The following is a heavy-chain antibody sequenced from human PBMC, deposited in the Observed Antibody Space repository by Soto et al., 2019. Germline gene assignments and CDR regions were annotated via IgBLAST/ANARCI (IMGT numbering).Heavy chain of an antibody. Sequence: GGSLRLSCAASRFTFSTYEMNWVRQAPGKGLEWVSYISSSGNTVYYADSVKGRFTISRDNTRNSLYLQMNSLRDEDTALYYCVRYCSTTLCNGVVTRTFDYWGRGTLVTVSS. CDR3: VRYCSTTLCNGVVTRTFDY. CDR1: RFTFSTYE. J-gene: IGHJ4*02. CDR2: ISSSGNTV. V-gene: IGHV3-48*03. D-gene: IGHD2-2*01.